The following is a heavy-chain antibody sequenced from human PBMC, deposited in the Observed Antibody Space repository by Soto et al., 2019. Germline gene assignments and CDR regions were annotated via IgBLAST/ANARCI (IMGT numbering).Heavy chain of an antibody. CDR2: ISAYNGNT. CDR3: ARGAYYYGSGSYFGGGFPPNWSDP. J-gene: IGHJ5*02. D-gene: IGHD3-10*01. V-gene: IGHV1-18*04. CDR1: GYTFTSYG. Sequence: QVQLVQSGAEVKKPGASVKVSCKASGYTFTSYGISWVRQAPGQGLERMGWISAYNGNTNYAQKLQGRVTMTTGTSTRTAYMELWSLRSDDTAVYYCARGAYYYGSGSYFGGGFPPNWSDPWGQGTLVTVSS.